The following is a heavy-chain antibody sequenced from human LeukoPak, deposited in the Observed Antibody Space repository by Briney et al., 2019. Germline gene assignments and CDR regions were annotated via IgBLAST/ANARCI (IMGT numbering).Heavy chain of an antibody. D-gene: IGHD1-1*01. V-gene: IGHV4-59*01. CDR1: GGSISPYY. CDR3: ARVGDWNDLVY. Sequence: SETLSLTCTVSGGSISPYYWSWIRQTPGKGLEWIGYILYSGTTTNYNPSLKSRVTISVDTSKNQFSLKLSSVTAADTAVYYCARVGDWNDLVYWGQGTLVTVSS. J-gene: IGHJ4*02. CDR2: ILYSGTTT.